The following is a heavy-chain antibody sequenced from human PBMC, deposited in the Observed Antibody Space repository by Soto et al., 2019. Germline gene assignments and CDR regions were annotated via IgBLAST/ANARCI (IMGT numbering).Heavy chain of an antibody. V-gene: IGHV1-3*01. J-gene: IGHJ4*02. CDR3: ARSIVVVTALDY. Sequence: QVQLVQSGAEVKKPGASVKVSCKASGYTFTSYAMHWVRQAPGQRLEWMGWINAGNGNTKYSQKSQGRVTITRDTSASTAYMELSSLRSEDTAVYYCARSIVVVTALDYWCQGTLVTVSS. D-gene: IGHD2-21*02. CDR1: GYTFTSYA. CDR2: INAGNGNT.